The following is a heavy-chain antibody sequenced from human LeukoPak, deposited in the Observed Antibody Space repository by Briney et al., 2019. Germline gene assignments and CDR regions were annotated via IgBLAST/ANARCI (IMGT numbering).Heavy chain of an antibody. J-gene: IGHJ4*02. V-gene: IGHV1-18*01. CDR1: GYTFTSYG. D-gene: IGHD3-22*01. Sequence: ASVKVSCKASGYTFTSYGISWVRQAPGQGLEWMGWISAYNGNTNYAQKLQGRVTMTTDTSTSTAYMELRSLRSDDTAVYYCTSAPYYYDSSGYYYGTYYFDYWGQGTLVTVSS. CDR2: ISAYNGNT. CDR3: TSAPYYYDSSGYYYGTYYFDY.